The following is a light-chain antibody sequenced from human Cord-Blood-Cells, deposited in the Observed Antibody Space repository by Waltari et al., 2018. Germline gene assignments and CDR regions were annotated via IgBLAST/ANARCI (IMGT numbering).Light chain of an antibody. Sequence: SYELTQPPSVSVSPGQTASITCSGDKLGDKYACWYQQKPGQSPVLVIYQDSKRPSGIPERVAGFNAGNSATLTISGTQAMDEADYYCQAWDSSTACVFGTGTKVTVL. CDR1: KLGDKY. CDR3: QAWDSSTACV. CDR2: QDS. V-gene: IGLV3-1*01. J-gene: IGLJ1*01.